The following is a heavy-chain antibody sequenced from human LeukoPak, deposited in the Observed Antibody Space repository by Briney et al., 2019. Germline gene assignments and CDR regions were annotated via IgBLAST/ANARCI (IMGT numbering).Heavy chain of an antibody. Sequence: SEALSLTCTVSCGSISGYYWSWIRQPPGKRLEWIGYVYDTGATNYNPSLKSRFTISIDTSKNQFSLYLSSVTAADTAVYYCARLPLIATTRGGFDPWGQGTLVTVSS. CDR2: VYDTGAT. CDR1: CGSISGYY. J-gene: IGHJ5*02. CDR3: ARLPLIATTRGGFDP. D-gene: IGHD1/OR15-1a*01. V-gene: IGHV4-59*08.